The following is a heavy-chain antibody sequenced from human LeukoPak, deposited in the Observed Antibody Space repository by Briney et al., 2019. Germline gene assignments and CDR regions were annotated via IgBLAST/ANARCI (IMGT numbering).Heavy chain of an antibody. J-gene: IGHJ4*02. D-gene: IGHD1-14*01. Sequence: SETLSLTCSVSGGSINTYYWSWIRQTSGKGLECIGFIYYTGSTNYNPSLKSRVTMSVDTSKSQFSLKLSSVTAADTALYYCARGANRLDSWGRGTLVTVSS. CDR1: GGSINTYY. V-gene: IGHV4-59*12. CDR2: IYYTGST. CDR3: ARGANRLDS.